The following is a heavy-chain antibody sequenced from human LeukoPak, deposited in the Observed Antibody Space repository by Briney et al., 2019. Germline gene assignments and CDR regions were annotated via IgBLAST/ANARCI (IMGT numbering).Heavy chain of an antibody. J-gene: IGHJ6*02. CDR2: IYYSGST. V-gene: IGHV4-59*01. CDR3: ARAPPIYHYYCGMDV. Sequence: SETLSLTCTVSGGSISNYYLNWLRQPPGKGLEWIGYIYYSGSTNYNPALKSRVTISGDTSKNEFSLKLTSVTAADTAVYYCARAPPIYHYYCGMDVWGQGTTVTVSS. CDR1: GGSISNYY.